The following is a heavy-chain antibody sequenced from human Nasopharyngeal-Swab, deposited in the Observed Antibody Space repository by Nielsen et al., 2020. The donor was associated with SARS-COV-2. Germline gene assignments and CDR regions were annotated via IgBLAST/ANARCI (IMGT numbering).Heavy chain of an antibody. CDR3: ARAREIGNQWLVPFDY. CDR1: SGSISSYY. CDR2: IYYSGST. Sequence: SETLSLTCTVSSGSISSYYWSWIRQPPGKGLEWIGYIYYSGSTNYNPSLKSRVTISVDTSKNQFSLKLSSVTAADTAVYYCARAREIGNQWLVPFDYWGQGTLVTVSS. D-gene: IGHD6-19*01. V-gene: IGHV4-59*01. J-gene: IGHJ4*02.